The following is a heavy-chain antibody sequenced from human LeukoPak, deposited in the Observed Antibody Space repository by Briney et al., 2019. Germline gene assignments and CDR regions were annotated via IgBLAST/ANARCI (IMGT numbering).Heavy chain of an antibody. CDR1: GFTFSSYS. CDR2: ISSSSSYI. CDR3: AKDTYSRTYYYYYYMDV. Sequence: GGSLRLSCAASGFTFSSYSMNWVRQAPGKGLEWVSSISSSSSYIYYADSVKGRFTISRDNSKNTLYLQMNSLRAEDTAVYYCAKDTYSRTYYYYYYMDVWGKGTTVTISS. J-gene: IGHJ6*03. D-gene: IGHD6-13*01. V-gene: IGHV3-21*01.